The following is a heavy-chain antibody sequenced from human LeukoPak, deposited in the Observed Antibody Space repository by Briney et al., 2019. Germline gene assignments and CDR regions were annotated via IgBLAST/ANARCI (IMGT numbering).Heavy chain of an antibody. CDR3: AKAAFCSSTSCPCC. CDR1: GFTFSSYA. CDR2: ISDSGGRT. J-gene: IGHJ4*02. Sequence: GGSLRLSCAGSGFTFSSYAMSWVRQAPGKGLEWVSAISDSGGRTYYADSVKGRFTISRDNSKSTLYLQMNSLRAEDTAVYYCAKAAFCSSTSCPCCWGPGTLVTVSS. V-gene: IGHV3-23*01. D-gene: IGHD2-2*01.